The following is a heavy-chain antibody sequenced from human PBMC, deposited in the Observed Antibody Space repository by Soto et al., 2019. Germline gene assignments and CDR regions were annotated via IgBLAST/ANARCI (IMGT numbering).Heavy chain of an antibody. CDR3: AADYYDSSGYPVFDY. D-gene: IGHD3-22*01. V-gene: IGHV1-58*01. Sequence: SVKVSCKASGFTFTSSAVQWVRQARGQRLEWIGWIVVGSGNTNYAQKFQERVTITRDMSTSTAYMELSSLRSEDTAVYYCAADYYDSSGYPVFDYWGQGPLVTSPQ. CDR1: GFTFTSSA. J-gene: IGHJ4*02. CDR2: IVVGSGNT.